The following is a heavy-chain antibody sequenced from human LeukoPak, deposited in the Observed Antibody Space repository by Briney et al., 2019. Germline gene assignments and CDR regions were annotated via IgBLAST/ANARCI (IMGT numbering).Heavy chain of an antibody. CDR1: GYTFTSYY. Sequence: ASVKLSCKASGYTFTSYYMHWVRQAPGQGLEWMGIINPSGGSTSYAQTFQGRVTMTRDTSTSTVYMELSGLRSEDTAVYYCARDEVVVPAAPARAEYFQHWGQGTLVTVSS. CDR2: INPSGGST. V-gene: IGHV1-46*01. D-gene: IGHD2-2*01. CDR3: ARDEVVVPAAPARAEYFQH. J-gene: IGHJ1*01.